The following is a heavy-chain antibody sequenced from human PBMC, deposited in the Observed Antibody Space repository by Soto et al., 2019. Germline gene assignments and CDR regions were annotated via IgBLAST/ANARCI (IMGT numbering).Heavy chain of an antibody. D-gene: IGHD2-8*01. Sequence: SETLSLTCTVSGGSISSGDYYWSWIRQPPGKGLEWIGYIYYSGSTYYNPSLKSRVTISVDTSKNQFSLKLSSVTAADTAVYYCARSPLGYCTNGVCPNFDYWGQGTLVTVSS. CDR2: IYYSGST. CDR3: ARSPLGYCTNGVCPNFDY. V-gene: IGHV4-30-4*01. J-gene: IGHJ4*02. CDR1: GGSISSGDYY.